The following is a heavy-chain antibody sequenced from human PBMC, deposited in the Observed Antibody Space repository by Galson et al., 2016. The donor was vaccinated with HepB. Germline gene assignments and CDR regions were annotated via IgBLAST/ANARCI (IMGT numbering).Heavy chain of an antibody. D-gene: IGHD2/OR15-2a*01. Sequence: TLSLTCNVSGDSITSGSHYWGWIRQHPGKGLEWIGYIYYSGRAYYNPSLNTRVSLSVDTSKNQFSLMMNSVTAADTAVYYCARDISAVNRVGDYGMDVWGQRTTVIVSS. CDR1: GDSITSGSHY. J-gene: IGHJ6*02. CDR3: ARDISAVNRVGDYGMDV. CDR2: IYYSGRA. V-gene: IGHV4-31*03.